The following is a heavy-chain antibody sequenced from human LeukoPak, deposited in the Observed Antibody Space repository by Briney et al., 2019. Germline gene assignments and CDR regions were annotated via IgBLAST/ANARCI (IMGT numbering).Heavy chain of an antibody. J-gene: IGHJ4*02. V-gene: IGHV4-38-2*02. CDR1: GYSIRSGYY. Sequence: SETLSLTCDVSGYSIRSGYYWAWIRQPPGKGVEWIGSLHHTRSTYYNPSLKSRVTMSVDRSNNKFSLQLSSATSADTALYYSARDRESSPWELLLDYLGPRILVTVSS. CDR3: ARDRESSPWELLLDY. D-gene: IGHD3-10*01. CDR2: LHHTRST.